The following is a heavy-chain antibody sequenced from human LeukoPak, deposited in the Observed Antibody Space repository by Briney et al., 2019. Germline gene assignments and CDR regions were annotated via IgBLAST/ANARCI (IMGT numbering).Heavy chain of an antibody. D-gene: IGHD3-22*01. CDR1: GYTFSNND. CDR3: ARDLYGGEYYYDSSGYFDY. Sequence: ASVTVSCKASGYTFSNNDINWVRQATGQGLEWMGWMNPNSGNTGYAQKFQGRVTITADESTSTAYMELSSLRSEDTAVYYCARDLYGGEYYYDSSGYFDYWGQGTLVTVSS. J-gene: IGHJ4*02. V-gene: IGHV1-8*03. CDR2: MNPNSGNT.